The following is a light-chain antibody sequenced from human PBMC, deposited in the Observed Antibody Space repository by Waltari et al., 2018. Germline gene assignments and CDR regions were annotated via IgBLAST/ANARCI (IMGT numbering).Light chain of an antibody. CDR3: MQTTHWPRT. V-gene: IGKV2-30*02. Sequence: DVVMTQSPLSLSVTLEQPASIPCKSSQSLVHSDGKTYLNWFHQRPGQSPRRLIYKISNRESGVPDRFSGSGSGTDFTLTINRVEAEDVGVYYCMQTTHWPRTFGQGTKLEIK. J-gene: IGKJ2*01. CDR1: QSLVHSDGKTY. CDR2: KIS.